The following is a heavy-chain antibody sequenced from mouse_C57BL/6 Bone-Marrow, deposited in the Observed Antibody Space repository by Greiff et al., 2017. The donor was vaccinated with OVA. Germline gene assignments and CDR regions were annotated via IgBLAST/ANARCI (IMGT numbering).Heavy chain of an antibody. Sequence: EVHLVESGGDLVKPGGSLKLSCAASGFTFSSYGMSWVRQTPDKRLEWVATISSGGSYTYYPDSVKGRFTISRDNAKNTLYLQMSSLKSEDTAMYYCARQRRRGWYFDVWGTGTTVTVSS. V-gene: IGHV5-6*01. CDR1: GFTFSSYG. CDR2: ISSGGSYT. CDR3: ARQRRRGWYFDV. J-gene: IGHJ1*03.